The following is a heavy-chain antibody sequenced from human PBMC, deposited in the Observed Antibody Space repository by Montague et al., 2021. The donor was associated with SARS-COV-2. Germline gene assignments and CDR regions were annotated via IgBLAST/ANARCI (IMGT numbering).Heavy chain of an antibody. CDR3: SIPMVRGFSRAFDI. J-gene: IGHJ3*02. Sequence: KKNSGSTNYNPSLKSRVTISVETSNNPFSLKLSSVTAADKAVYYCSIPMVRGFSRAFDIWVQGTMCTVS. V-gene: IGHV4-34*01. CDR2: KKNSGST. D-gene: IGHD3-10*01.